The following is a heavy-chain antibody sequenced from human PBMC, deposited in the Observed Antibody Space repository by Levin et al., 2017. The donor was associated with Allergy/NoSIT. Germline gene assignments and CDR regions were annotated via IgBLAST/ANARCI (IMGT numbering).Heavy chain of an antibody. Sequence: PGGSLRLSCAASGFTFSSYAMSWVRQAPGKGLEWVSAISGSGGSTYYADSVKGRFTISRDNSKNTLYLQMNSLRAEDTAVYYCAKWDVLRYFDWPGGVDYWGQGTLVTVSS. CDR1: GFTFSSYA. CDR2: ISGSGGST. D-gene: IGHD3-9*01. V-gene: IGHV3-23*01. J-gene: IGHJ4*02. CDR3: AKWDVLRYFDWPGGVDY.